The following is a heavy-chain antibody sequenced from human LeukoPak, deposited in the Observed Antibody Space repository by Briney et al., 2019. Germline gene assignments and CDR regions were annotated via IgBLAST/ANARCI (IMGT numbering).Heavy chain of an antibody. D-gene: IGHD3-10*01. CDR3: GREREYYYGSDSYYNIVAFDI. J-gene: IGHJ3*02. CDR2: ISAYNSRT. CDR1: VYTFTSYG. V-gene: IGHV1-18*03. Sequence: GTSVRVSCTASVYTFTSYGISWGRQAPGQGREWMGWISAYNSRTNYAQKLQGRGTMTTDTSTRTDYMWMRSLRSDDMAVYYCGREREYYYGSDSYYNIVAFDIWGQGTMVTVSS.